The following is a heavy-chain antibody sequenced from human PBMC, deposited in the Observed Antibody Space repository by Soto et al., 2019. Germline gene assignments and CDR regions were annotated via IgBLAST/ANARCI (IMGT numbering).Heavy chain of an antibody. CDR1: GGSISSYY. D-gene: IGHD6-13*01. CDR2: IYYSGST. Sequence: QVQLQESGPGLVKPSETLSLTCTVSGGSISSYYWSWIRQPPGKGLEWIGYIYYSGSTNYNPSLKSRVIISVDTSKYQFSLKLSSVTAADTAVYYCARHNGYSSSWYYPKGAFDIWGQGTMVTVSS. CDR3: ARHNGYSSSWYYPKGAFDI. V-gene: IGHV4-59*08. J-gene: IGHJ3*02.